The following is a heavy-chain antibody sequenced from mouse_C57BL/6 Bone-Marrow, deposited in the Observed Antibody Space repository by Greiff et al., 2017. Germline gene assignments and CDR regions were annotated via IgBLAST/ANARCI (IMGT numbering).Heavy chain of an antibody. CDR1: GYTFPSYG. D-gene: IGHD1-1*01. V-gene: IGHV1-81*01. Sequence: VHLVESGAELARPGASVKLSCKASGYTFPSYGISWVKQRTGQGLEWIGEIYPRSGNTYYNEKFKGKATLTADKSSSTAYMELRSLTSEDSAVYFCARKVITTGVAKGFAYWGQGTLVTVSA. CDR3: ARKVITTGVAKGFAY. J-gene: IGHJ3*01. CDR2: IYPRSGNT.